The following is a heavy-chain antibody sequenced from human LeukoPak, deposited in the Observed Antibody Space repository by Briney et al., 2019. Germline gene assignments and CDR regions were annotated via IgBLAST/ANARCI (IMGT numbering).Heavy chain of an antibody. V-gene: IGHV5-51*01. CDR3: ARHRYYDFWSGYHYYYGMDV. CDR1: GYSFTNYW. D-gene: IGHD3-3*01. CDR2: IYPADSDT. Sequence: GESLKISCKGSGYSFTNYWIGWVRKMPGKGLEWMGIIYPADSDTRYSPSFQGQVTISVDKSISTAYLQWSSLKASDTAMYYCARHRYYDFWSGYHYYYGMDVWGQGTTVTVSS. J-gene: IGHJ6*02.